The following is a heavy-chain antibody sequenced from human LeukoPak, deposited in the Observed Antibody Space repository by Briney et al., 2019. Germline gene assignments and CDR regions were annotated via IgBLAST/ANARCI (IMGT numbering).Heavy chain of an antibody. D-gene: IGHD6-13*01. V-gene: IGHV6-1*01. CDR2: TYYRSKWYN. Sequence: SQTLSLTCAISGDSVSSNSAAWNWIRQSPSRGLEWLGRTYYRSKWYNDYAVSVKSRITINPDTSKNQFSLKLSSVTAADTAVYYCARGAVGYSSSWYAVGTFDYWGQGTLVTVSS. J-gene: IGHJ4*02. CDR3: ARGAVGYSSSWYAVGTFDY. CDR1: GDSVSSNSAA.